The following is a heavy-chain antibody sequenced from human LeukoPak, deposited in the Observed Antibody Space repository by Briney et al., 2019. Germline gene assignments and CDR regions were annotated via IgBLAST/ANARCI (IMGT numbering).Heavy chain of an antibody. CDR1: GFAYSSYD. V-gene: IGHV3-13*01. J-gene: IGHJ4*02. D-gene: IGHD3-9*01. CDR3: ARGLRYFDNFDY. Sequence: GGSLRLSCAASGFAYSSYDMHWVRQVTGKGLEWVSAIGTAGDTYYPGSVKGRFTISRENAKNSLYLQMNSLRAGDTAVYYCARGLRYFDNFDYWGQGTLVTVSS. CDR2: IGTAGDT.